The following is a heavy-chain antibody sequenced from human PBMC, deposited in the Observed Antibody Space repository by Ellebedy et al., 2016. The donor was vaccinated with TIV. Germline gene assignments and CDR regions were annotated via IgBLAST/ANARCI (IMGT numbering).Heavy chain of an antibody. CDR1: GFTFSIAG. Sequence: GESLKISCGASGFTFSIAGMTWVRQAPGKGLEWVATIDFSGTGTYYADSVKGRFIISRDNTKNLVFLQMYSLGVEDTAVYYCARDGSEWSRDHWGQGTLVTASS. CDR3: ARDGSEWSRDH. V-gene: IGHV3-21*06. CDR2: IDFSGTGT. J-gene: IGHJ4*02. D-gene: IGHD3-3*01.